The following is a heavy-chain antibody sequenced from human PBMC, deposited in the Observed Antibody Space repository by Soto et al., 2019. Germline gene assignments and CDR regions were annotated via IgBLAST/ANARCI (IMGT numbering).Heavy chain of an antibody. CDR3: TTDLGGYCTNGVCYTPFGYYYYGMDV. D-gene: IGHD2-8*01. V-gene: IGHV3-15*07. Sequence: GGSLRLSCAASGFTFTNSLTNWFRQAPGKGLEWVGRIKSKTDGWTTDYAAPVKGRFTISRDDSKNTLYLQMNSLKTEDTAVYYCTTDLGGYCTNGVCYTPFGYYYYGMDVWCQGTTVTVSS. J-gene: IGHJ6*02. CDR1: GFTFTNSL. CDR2: IKSKTDGWTT.